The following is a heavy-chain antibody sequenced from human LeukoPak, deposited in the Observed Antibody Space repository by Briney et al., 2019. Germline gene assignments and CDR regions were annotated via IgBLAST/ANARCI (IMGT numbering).Heavy chain of an antibody. CDR3: ASRGIAAAGTDY. CDR2: IYYSGST. V-gene: IGHV4-39*01. D-gene: IGHD6-13*01. Sequence: KPSETLSLTCTVSGGSISSSSYYWGWIRQPPGKGLEWIGSIYYSGSTYYNPSLKSRVTISVGTSKNQFSLKLSSVTAADTAVYYCASRGIAAAGTDYWGQGTLVTVSS. J-gene: IGHJ4*02. CDR1: GGSISSSSYY.